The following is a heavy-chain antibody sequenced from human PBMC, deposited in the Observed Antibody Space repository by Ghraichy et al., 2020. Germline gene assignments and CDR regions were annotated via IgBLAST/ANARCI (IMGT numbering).Heavy chain of an antibody. D-gene: IGHD6-19*01. CDR1: GGSISSYY. CDR3: ARGAPLSIAVAYYYYYYDMDV. V-gene: IGHV4-59*01. J-gene: IGHJ6*03. Sequence: SETLSLTCTVSGGSISSYYWSWIRQPPGKGLEWIGYIYYSGSTNYNPSLKSRVTISVDTSKNQFSLKLSSVTAADTAVYYCARGAPLSIAVAYYYYYYDMDVWGKGTSVTVSS. CDR2: IYYSGST.